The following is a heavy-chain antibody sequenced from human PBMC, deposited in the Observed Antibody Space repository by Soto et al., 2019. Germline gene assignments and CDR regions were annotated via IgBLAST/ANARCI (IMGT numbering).Heavy chain of an antibody. D-gene: IGHD3-16*01. Sequence: QVQVRQWGAGLLKPSETLSLTCAVYGGSFSDNYWSWIRQPPGKGLEWLGEINHSGSTSHNPSLKSRVTILADTSKKQFSLKLSSVTAADTAVYYCARGRGEIQGPWGQGTLVTVSS. J-gene: IGHJ5*02. CDR2: INHSGST. V-gene: IGHV4-34*01. CDR1: GGSFSDNY. CDR3: ARGRGEIQGP.